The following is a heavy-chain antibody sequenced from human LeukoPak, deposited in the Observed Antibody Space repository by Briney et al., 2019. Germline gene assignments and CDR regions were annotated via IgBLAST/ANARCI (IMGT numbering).Heavy chain of an antibody. J-gene: IGHJ4*02. D-gene: IGHD3-22*01. V-gene: IGHV4-34*01. CDR2: INHSGST. Sequence: KPSETPSLTCAVYGGSFSGFYWGWIRQPPGKGLEWIGEINHSGSTNYNPSLKSRVTISVDTSKNQFSLKLSSVTAADTAVYYCATFPYYYDSSDYWGQGTLVTVSS. CDR3: ATFPYYYDSSDY. CDR1: GGSFSGFY.